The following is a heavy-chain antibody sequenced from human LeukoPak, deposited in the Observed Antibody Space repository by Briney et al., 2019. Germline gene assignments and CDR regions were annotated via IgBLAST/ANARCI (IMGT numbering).Heavy chain of an antibody. CDR2: INPNNGDT. CDR3: ARTKPPCSSCLLLDY. D-gene: IGHD2-2*01. J-gene: IGHJ4*02. CDR1: GFTFTDYY. Sequence: ASVKVSCKAAGFTFTDYYIQGVRQAPGQGREWMGWINPNNGDTKYEHKFQGLVYMSRHTSISTAYMELSRLTSDDTAIYYCARTKPPCSSCLLLDYWGQGTLVTVSS. V-gene: IGHV1-2*07.